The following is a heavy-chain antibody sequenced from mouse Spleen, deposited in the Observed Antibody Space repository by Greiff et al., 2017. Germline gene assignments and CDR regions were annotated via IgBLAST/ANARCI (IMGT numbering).Heavy chain of an antibody. D-gene: IGHD2-14*01. V-gene: IGHV1-5*01. Sequence: EVQLQQSGTVLARPGASVKMSCKASGYTFTSYWMHWVKQRPGQGLEWIGAIYPGNSDTSYNQKFKGKAKLTAVTSTSTAYMELSSLTNEDSAVYYCTRQRYGPAWFAYWGQGTLVTVSA. CDR1: GYTFTSYW. CDR3: TRQRYGPAWFAY. CDR2: IYPGNSDT. J-gene: IGHJ3*01.